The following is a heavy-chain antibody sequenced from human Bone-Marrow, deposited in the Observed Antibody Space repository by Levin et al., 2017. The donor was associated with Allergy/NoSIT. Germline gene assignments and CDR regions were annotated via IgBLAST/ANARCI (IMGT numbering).Heavy chain of an antibody. J-gene: IGHJ4*02. V-gene: IGHV3-64*01. D-gene: IGHD5-12*01. CDR1: GFMFSGYA. CDR3: ARVDISSTLDY. Sequence: GESLKISCAASGFMFSGYAMHWVRQAPGKGLEYVSAITNNGGTTFYANSVKGRFTISRDNSKNTLYLQMDSLRAEDMAVYYCARVDISSTLDYWGQGTLVTVSS. CDR2: ITNNGGTT.